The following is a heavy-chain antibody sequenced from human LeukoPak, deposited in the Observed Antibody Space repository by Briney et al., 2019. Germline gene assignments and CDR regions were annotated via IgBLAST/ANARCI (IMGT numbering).Heavy chain of an antibody. D-gene: IGHD2-2*01. Sequence: SVTVSCKASGFTFSRSAVQWVRQARGQRLELVGWIVVGSGNTNHAQKFQDRVTITRDMSTGTAFMELSSLISEDTAVYYCAADDQQLLMWGQGTLVTVSS. CDR1: GFTFSRSA. J-gene: IGHJ4*02. CDR2: IVVGSGNT. CDR3: AADDQQLLM. V-gene: IGHV1-58*01.